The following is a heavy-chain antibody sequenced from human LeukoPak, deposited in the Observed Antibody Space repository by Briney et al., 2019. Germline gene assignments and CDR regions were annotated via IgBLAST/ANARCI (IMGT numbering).Heavy chain of an antibody. J-gene: IGHJ5*02. D-gene: IGHD3-22*01. V-gene: IGHV4-34*01. Sequence: PSETLSLTCAVYGGSFSGYYWSWIRQPPGKGLEWIGEINHSGSTNYNPSLKSRVTISVDTSKNQFSLKLSSVTAAATAVYYCATGRPMKNNWFDPWGQGTLVTVSS. CDR3: ATGRPMKNNWFDP. CDR2: INHSGST. CDR1: GGSFSGYY.